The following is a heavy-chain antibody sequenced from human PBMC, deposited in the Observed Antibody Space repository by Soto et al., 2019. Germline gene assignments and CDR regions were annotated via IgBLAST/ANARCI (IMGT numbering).Heavy chain of an antibody. CDR3: VQWLLELVFDY. CDR1: GGSFSGYY. D-gene: IGHD3-22*01. J-gene: IGHJ4*02. V-gene: IGHV4-34*01. CDR2: INHSGST. Sequence: PSETLSLTCAVYGGSFSGYYWSWIRQPPGKGLEWIGEINHSGSTNYNPSLKSRVTISVDTSKNQFSLKLSSVTAADTAVYYCVQWLLELVFDYWGQGTLVTVSS.